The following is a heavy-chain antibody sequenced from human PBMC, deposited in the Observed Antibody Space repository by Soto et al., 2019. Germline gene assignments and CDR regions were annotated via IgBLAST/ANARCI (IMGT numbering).Heavy chain of an antibody. D-gene: IGHD6-6*01. CDR1: GYTFTNYG. CDR3: ARGRQLVGYFYYYMDA. V-gene: IGHV1-18*01. Sequence: ASVKVSCKASGYTFTNYGITWVRQAPGQGLEWMGWIGAYNGNTHYTERLQGRVTMTTDTSTSTAYMELRGLRSDDSAVYYCARGRQLVGYFYYYMDAWGNGTTVTGSS. CDR2: IGAYNGNT. J-gene: IGHJ6*03.